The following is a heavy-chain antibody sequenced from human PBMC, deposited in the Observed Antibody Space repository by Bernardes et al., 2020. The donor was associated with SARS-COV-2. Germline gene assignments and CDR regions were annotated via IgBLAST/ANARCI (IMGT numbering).Heavy chain of an antibody. V-gene: IGHV1-24*01. J-gene: IGHJ2*01. CDR1: GYTLTALS. CDR2: FAPEDGEP. CDR3: ATGPTTMTYWYFDL. D-gene: IGHD4-17*01. Sequence: AAVQVSCRVSGYTLTALSIHWVRQAPGKGLEWMGGFAPEDGEPIYAQRFQGRVTMTEDTSADTAYMELSSLRSEDTAVYYCATGPTTMTYWYFDLWGRGTLVTVSS.